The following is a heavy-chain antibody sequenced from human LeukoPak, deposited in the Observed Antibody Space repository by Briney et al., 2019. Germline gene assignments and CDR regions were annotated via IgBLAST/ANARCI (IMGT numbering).Heavy chain of an antibody. Sequence: GASVKVSCKASGYTFTSYDINWVRQATGQGLEWMGWMNPNSGNTGYAQKFQGRVTMTRNTSISTAYMELSSLRSEDTAVYYCARKYGYRGSYYYYYGMDVWGQGTTVTVSS. V-gene: IGHV1-8*01. CDR2: MNPNSGNT. D-gene: IGHD5-18*01. CDR3: ARKYGYRGSYYYYYGMDV. J-gene: IGHJ6*02. CDR1: GYTFTSYD.